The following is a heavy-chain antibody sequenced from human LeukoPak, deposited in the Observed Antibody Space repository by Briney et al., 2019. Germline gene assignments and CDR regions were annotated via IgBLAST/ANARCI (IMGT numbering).Heavy chain of an antibody. CDR2: FFYSGST. CDR1: GGSISSSRYY. CDR3: ARFYYYDSGAFDI. Sequence: SETLSLTCTVSGGSISSSRYYWGWIRQPPGKGLEWIVSFFYSGSTYYNPSLKSRVTISVDTSKNQFSLKLSSVTAADMAVYYCARFYYYDSGAFDIWGQGTMVTVSS. V-gene: IGHV4-39*01. J-gene: IGHJ3*02. D-gene: IGHD3-22*01.